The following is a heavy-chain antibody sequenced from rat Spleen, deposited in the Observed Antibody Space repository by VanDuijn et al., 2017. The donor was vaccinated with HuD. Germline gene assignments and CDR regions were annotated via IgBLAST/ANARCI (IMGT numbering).Heavy chain of an antibody. CDR2: ITNTGGST. Sequence: EVQLVESGGGLVQPGRSLKLSCVASGFTFNNSWMTWIRQAPGKGLEWVASITNTGGSTYYPDSMKGRFTISRDNAESTLYLQMNSLRSEDTATYYCTRDWDYWGQGVMVTVSS. CDR3: TRDWDY. CDR1: GFTFNNSW. J-gene: IGHJ2*01. V-gene: IGHV5-31*01.